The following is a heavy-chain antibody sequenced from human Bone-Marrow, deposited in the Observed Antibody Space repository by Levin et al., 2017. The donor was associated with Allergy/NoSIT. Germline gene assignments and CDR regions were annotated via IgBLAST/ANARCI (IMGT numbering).Heavy chain of an antibody. V-gene: IGHV3-11*01. CDR3: ARGYCANGECSHYFGMDV. D-gene: IGHD2-8*01. J-gene: IGHJ6*02. CDR1: GFTFSDYY. CDR2: ISGSGSAI. Sequence: PGGSLRLSCAASGFTFSDYYMSWIRQGPGKGLEWVSHISGSGSAIYHLDSVRGRFTSSRDNAKNSLYLQMNSLRAEDTAVYYCARGYCANGECSHYFGMDVWGQGTTVTVSS.